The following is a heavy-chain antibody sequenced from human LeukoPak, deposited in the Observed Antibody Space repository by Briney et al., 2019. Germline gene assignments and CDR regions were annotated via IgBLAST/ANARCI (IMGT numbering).Heavy chain of an antibody. J-gene: IGHJ4*02. CDR1: GFTFRSYS. V-gene: IGHV3-21*01. Sequence: GGSLRLSCAASGFTFRSYSMNWVRQAPGKGLEWVSSISNSSSYIYYADSVKGRFTISRDNAKNSLYLQMNSLRAEDTAVYYCARDHHIAAAGTPLDYWGQGTLVTVSS. CDR3: ARDHHIAAAGTPLDY. D-gene: IGHD6-13*01. CDR2: ISNSSSYI.